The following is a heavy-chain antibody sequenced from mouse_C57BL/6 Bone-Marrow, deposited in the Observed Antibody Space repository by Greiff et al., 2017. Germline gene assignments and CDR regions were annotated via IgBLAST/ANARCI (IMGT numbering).Heavy chain of an antibody. Sequence: ESGPGLVKPSQSLSLTCSVTGYSITSGYYWNWIRQFPGNKLEWMGYISYDGSNNYNPSLKNRISITRDTSKNQFFLKLNSLTTEDTATYYCAREGRWLLHFDYWGQGTTLTVSS. V-gene: IGHV3-6*01. CDR1: GYSITSGYY. CDR3: AREGRWLLHFDY. D-gene: IGHD2-3*01. CDR2: ISYDGSN. J-gene: IGHJ2*01.